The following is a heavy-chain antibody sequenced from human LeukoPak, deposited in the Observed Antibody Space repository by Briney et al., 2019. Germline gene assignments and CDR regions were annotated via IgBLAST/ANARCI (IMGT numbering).Heavy chain of an antibody. J-gene: IGHJ6*03. CDR3: ARDLAIFGVVIHYMDV. D-gene: IGHD3-3*01. Sequence: SQTLSLTSTVSGGSISSGGYYWSWIRQPPGKGLEWIGYIYHSGSTYYNPSLKSRVTISVDTSKNQFSLKLSSVTAADTAVYYCARDLAIFGVVIHYMDVWGKGTTVTVSS. CDR1: GGSISSGGYY. CDR2: IYHSGST. V-gene: IGHV4-30-2*01.